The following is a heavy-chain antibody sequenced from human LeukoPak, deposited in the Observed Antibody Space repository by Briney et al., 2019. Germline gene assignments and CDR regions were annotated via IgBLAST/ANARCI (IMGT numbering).Heavy chain of an antibody. Sequence: GGSLRLSCAASGFTFSSYGMHWVRQAPGKGLEWVAFIRYDGSNKYYADSVKGRFTISRDNSKNTLYLQMNSLRAEDTAVYYCAKDRQPGIAVAAAPYFDYWGQGTLVTVSS. V-gene: IGHV3-30*02. CDR1: GFTFSSYG. J-gene: IGHJ4*02. CDR2: IRYDGSNK. CDR3: AKDRQPGIAVAAAPYFDY. D-gene: IGHD6-19*01.